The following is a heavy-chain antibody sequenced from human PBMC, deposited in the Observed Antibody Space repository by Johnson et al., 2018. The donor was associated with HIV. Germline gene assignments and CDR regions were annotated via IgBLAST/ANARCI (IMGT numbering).Heavy chain of an antibody. Sequence: VQLVESGGGLIQPGGSLRLSCAASGFTVSSNYMSWVRQAPGKGLVWVARINTAGGSTSYVDSVKGRFTVSRDNAKNTLYLQMNSLRADDTAVYYCAREGPSERAGFDIWGQGTMVTVSS. CDR3: AREGPSERAGFDI. CDR2: INTAGGST. V-gene: IGHV3-74*01. CDR1: GFTVSSNY. J-gene: IGHJ3*02.